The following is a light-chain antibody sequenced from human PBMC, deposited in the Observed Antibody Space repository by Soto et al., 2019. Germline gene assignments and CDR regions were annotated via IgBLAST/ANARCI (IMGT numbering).Light chain of an antibody. Sequence: IQMTQSPSTLSASVGDRVTITCRASQSISSWLAWYQQNPGKAPKLLIYRASSLESGVPSRFSGSGSGTEFTLTISSLQPDDFATYYCQQYNSYSRTFGQGTKVDIK. CDR2: RAS. J-gene: IGKJ1*01. CDR3: QQYNSYSRT. CDR1: QSISSW. V-gene: IGKV1-5*03.